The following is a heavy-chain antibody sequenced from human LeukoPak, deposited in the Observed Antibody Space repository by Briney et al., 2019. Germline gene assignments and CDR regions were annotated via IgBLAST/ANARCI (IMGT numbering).Heavy chain of an antibody. D-gene: IGHD5-24*01. CDR3: ARVEIGPPDY. V-gene: IGHV3-21*01. J-gene: IGHJ4*02. CDR1: GFTFSSYN. CDR2: ITSGSSYI. Sequence: PGGSLRLSCAASGFTFSSYNMNWVRQAPGKGLEWVSSITSGSSYIYYADSVKGRFTISRDNAKNSLYLQMNSLRAEDTAVYYCARVEIGPPDYWGQGTLVTISS.